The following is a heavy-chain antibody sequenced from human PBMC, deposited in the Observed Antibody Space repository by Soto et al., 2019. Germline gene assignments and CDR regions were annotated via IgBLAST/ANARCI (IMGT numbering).Heavy chain of an antibody. CDR2: INQSGST. CDR3: TRGLFSGSSYSGSWYYFDS. D-gene: IGHD1-26*01. J-gene: IGHJ4*02. Sequence: SETLSLTCAVYGGSFSGYYWSWIRQPPGKGLEWIGEINQSGSTNYNPSLKSRVTISVDTSKNQFSLKLSSVTAADTAVYYCTRGLFSGSSYSGSWYYFDSWGQGTMVTVSS. V-gene: IGHV4-34*01. CDR1: GGSFSGYY.